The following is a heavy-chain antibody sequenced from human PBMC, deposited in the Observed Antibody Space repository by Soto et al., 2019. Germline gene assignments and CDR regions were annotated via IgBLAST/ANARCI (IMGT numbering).Heavy chain of an antibody. V-gene: IGHV1-69*06. Sequence: QVQLVQSGAEMKKPGSSVKVSCQSSGGTFNTYAMNWVRQAPGQGPEWMGDISPMFGAANYAPKFQGRVTITADRSTGTSYMRVSSLTSEDTALYFCAREVQVHTPAFAYWGQGTLVTVSS. J-gene: IGHJ4*02. CDR2: ISPMFGAA. CDR1: GGTFNTYA. CDR3: AREVQVHTPAFAY.